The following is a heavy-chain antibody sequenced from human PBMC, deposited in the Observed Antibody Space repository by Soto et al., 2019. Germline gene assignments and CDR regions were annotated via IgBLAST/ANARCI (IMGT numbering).Heavy chain of an antibody. CDR1: GGSISSSSYY. V-gene: IGHV4-39*01. Sequence: SETLSLTCTVSGGSISSSSYYWGWIRQPPGKGLEWIGSIYYSGSTYYNPSLKSRVTISVDTSKNQFSLKLSSVTAADTAVYYCARQKSLLWDHSAFDIWGQGTMVTVSS. D-gene: IGHD3-10*01. CDR2: IYYSGST. CDR3: ARQKSLLWDHSAFDI. J-gene: IGHJ3*02.